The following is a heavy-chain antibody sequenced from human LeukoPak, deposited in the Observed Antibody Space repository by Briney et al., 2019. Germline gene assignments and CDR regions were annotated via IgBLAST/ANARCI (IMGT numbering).Heavy chain of an antibody. V-gene: IGHV3-23*01. D-gene: IGHD2-8*01. CDR1: GFTFTDYG. CDR3: AKGCRCPSGLSSWFDP. Sequence: GGCLRLSSSAPGFTFTDYGMRCVRPAPGKGRWWVSGLSGIVDGQFYAGSVGGRFTISREISRNMWYLQMDSLRADDTAVYNCAKGCRCPSGLSSWFDPRGRGTLVAVSS. CDR2: LSGIVDGQ. J-gene: IGHJ5*02.